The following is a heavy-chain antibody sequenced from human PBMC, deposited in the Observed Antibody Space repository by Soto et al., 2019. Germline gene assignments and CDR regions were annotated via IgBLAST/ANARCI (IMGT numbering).Heavy chain of an antibody. CDR2: MNPNSGNT. J-gene: IGHJ6*02. CDR1: GYTFTSYD. V-gene: IGHV1-8*01. Sequence: QVQLVQSGAEVKKPGASVKVSCKASGYTFTSYDINWVRQATGQGLEWMGWMNPNSGNTGYAQKFPGRVTMTSTTSITTAYMEMNSLRFEDAAVYYCAREKTSYGMDVWGQGTTVTVSS. CDR3: AREKTSYGMDV.